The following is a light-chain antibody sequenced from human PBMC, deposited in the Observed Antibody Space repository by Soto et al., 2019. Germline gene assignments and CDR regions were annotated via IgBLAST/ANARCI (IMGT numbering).Light chain of an antibody. J-gene: IGKJ1*01. CDR2: GAS. V-gene: IGKV3-15*01. CDR3: QQYSDWPQT. Sequence: EIVMTQSPATLSVSPGERATLSCRASQSVSSILAWYQQKPGQAPRLLIYGASTRATGIPARFSGSGSGTEFTLTISSLQSEDFAVYYCQQYSDWPQTFGQGTKV. CDR1: QSVSSI.